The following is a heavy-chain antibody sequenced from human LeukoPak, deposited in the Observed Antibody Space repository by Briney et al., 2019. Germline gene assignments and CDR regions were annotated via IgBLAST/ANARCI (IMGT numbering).Heavy chain of an antibody. CDR3: ARLSGAPVRHPIYHFDY. D-gene: IGHD1-26*01. V-gene: IGHV4-4*07. J-gene: IGHJ4*02. CDR1: GGSISSYY. Sequence: SETLSLTCTVSGGSISSYYWSWIRQPAGKGLEWIGRIYTSGSTNYNPSLKSRVTMSVDTSNNQFSLKLTSVTAADTAIYYCARLSGAPVRHPIYHFDYWGQGTLVTVSS. CDR2: IYTSGST.